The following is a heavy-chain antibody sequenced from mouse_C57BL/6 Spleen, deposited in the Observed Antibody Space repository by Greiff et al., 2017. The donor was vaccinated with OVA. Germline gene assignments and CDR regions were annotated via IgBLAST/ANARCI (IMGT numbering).Heavy chain of an antibody. D-gene: IGHD1-1*01. CDR2: IWSGGST. CDR3: ASYGRDAMDY. CDR1: GFSLTSYG. V-gene: IGHV2-2*01. Sequence: VQLQQSGPGLVQPSQSLSITCTVSGFSLTSYGVHWVRQSPGTGLEWLGVIWSGGSTDYNAAFISRLSISKDNSKSQVFFKMNSLQADDTAIYYCASYGRDAMDYWGQGTSVTVSS. J-gene: IGHJ4*01.